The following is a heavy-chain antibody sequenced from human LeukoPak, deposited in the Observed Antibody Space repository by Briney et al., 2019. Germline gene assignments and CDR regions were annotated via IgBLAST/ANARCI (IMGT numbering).Heavy chain of an antibody. CDR3: AKDIQLST. V-gene: IGHV3-23*01. J-gene: IGHJ3*01. CDR1: GFTFRDPA. CDR2: ISFSGDNS. D-gene: IGHD5-24*01. Sequence: GGSLRLSCAASGFTFRDPAMTWVRQAPGKGLEWVSLISFSGDNSYYADSVKGRFTISRDNSKNTLSLQMNSLRVEDTAIYYCAKDIQLSTWGLGTMVTVSS.